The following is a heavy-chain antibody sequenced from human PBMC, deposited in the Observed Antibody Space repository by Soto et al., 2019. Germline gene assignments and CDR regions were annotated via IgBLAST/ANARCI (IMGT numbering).Heavy chain of an antibody. CDR2: ISAYNGNT. D-gene: IGHD6-6*01. CDR1: GYTFTSYG. Sequence: ASVKVSCKASGYTFTSYGISWVRQAPGQGLEWMGWISAYNGNTNYAQKLQGRVTMTTDTSTSTAYMELRSLRSDDTAVYYCARDRDSSSYYYYGMDVWGQGTTVTVSS. J-gene: IGHJ6*02. CDR3: ARDRDSSSYYYYGMDV. V-gene: IGHV1-18*01.